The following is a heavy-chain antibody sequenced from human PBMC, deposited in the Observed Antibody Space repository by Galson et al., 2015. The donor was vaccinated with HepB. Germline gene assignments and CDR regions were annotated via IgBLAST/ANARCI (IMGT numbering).Heavy chain of an antibody. CDR2: IKSITDGGTT. D-gene: IGHD5-12*01. CDR3: TTDPQDSGYDYYYYYGMDV. V-gene: IGHV3-15*01. Sequence: SLRLSCAASGFTVSNAWMSWVRQAPGKGLEWVGHIKSITDGGTTDFAAPVKGRFTISRDDSKNTLYLQMNSLKTEDTAVYYFTTDPQDSGYDYYYYYGMDVWGQGTTVTVSS. CDR1: GFTVSNAW. J-gene: IGHJ6*02.